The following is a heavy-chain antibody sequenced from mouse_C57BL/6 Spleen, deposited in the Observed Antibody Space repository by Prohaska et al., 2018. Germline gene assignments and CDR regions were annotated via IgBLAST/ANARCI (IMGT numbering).Heavy chain of an antibody. CDR1: GFTFSSYD. CDR2: ISDGGSYT. D-gene: IGHD2-5*01. V-gene: IGHV5-4*01. Sequence: EVQLVESGGGLVKPGGSLKLSCAASGFTFSSYDMSWVRQTPEKSLEWVATISDGGSYTYYPDNVKGRFTISRDNAKNNLYLQMSHLKSEDTAMYYCARVYSNYDAMDYWGQGTSVTVSS. J-gene: IGHJ4*01. CDR3: ARVYSNYDAMDY.